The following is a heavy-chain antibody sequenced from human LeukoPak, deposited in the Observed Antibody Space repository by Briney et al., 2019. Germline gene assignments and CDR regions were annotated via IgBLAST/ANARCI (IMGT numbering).Heavy chain of an antibody. D-gene: IGHD1-26*01. CDR3: ARGNSGSYGQTDF. V-gene: IGHV4-59*01. CDR1: GGFISSYY. J-gene: IGHJ4*02. CDR2: IYYSGST. Sequence: SETLSLTCTVSGGFISSYYWSWIRQPPGKGLEWIGYIYYSGSTNYNPSLKSRVTISVDTSKNQFSLKLSSVTAADTAVYYCARGNSGSYGQTDFWGQGTLVTVSS.